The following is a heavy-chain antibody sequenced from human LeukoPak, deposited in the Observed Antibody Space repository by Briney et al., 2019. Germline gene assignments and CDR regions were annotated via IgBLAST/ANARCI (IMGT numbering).Heavy chain of an antibody. CDR3: GGDYGDYDAFDI. CDR1: DGSIISSSYY. D-gene: IGHD4-17*01. V-gene: IGHV4-39*07. CDR2: IYYSGST. Sequence: SETLSLTCTVSDGSIISSSYYWGWIRQPPGKGLEWIGSIYYSGSTSYNPSLKSRVTISVATSKNQFSLRLSSVTAADTAVYYCGGDYGDYDAFDIWGQGTMVTVSS. J-gene: IGHJ3*02.